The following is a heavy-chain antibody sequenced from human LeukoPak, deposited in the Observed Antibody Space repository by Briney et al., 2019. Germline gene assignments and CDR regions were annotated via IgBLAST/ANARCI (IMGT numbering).Heavy chain of an antibody. Sequence: GRSLRLSCAASGFTFSSYGMHWVRQAPGKGLEWVAVIWYDGSNKYYADSVKGRFTISRDNSKNTLYLQMNSLRAEDTAVYYCARGSHTVINRYHMDVWSKGTTVTVSS. CDR1: GFTFSSYG. CDR3: ARGSHTVINRYHMDV. CDR2: IWYDGSNK. J-gene: IGHJ6*03. V-gene: IGHV3-33*01.